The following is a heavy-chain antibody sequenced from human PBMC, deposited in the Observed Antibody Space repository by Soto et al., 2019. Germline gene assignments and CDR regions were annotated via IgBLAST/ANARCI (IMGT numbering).Heavy chain of an antibody. J-gene: IGHJ4*02. CDR3: ARGSVVGMGQELEY. V-gene: IGHV3-21*01. CDR1: GFTFSSNS. CDR2: ITSSSSFI. Sequence: EVQLVESGGGLVTPGGSLRLSCVGSGFTFSSNSMNWVRQAPGKGLEWVSSITSSSSFIYYADSVKGRFTISRDNAKNSVFLQMNSLRVEDTAVYYCARGSVVGMGQELEYWGQGTRVTVSS. D-gene: IGHD6-19*01.